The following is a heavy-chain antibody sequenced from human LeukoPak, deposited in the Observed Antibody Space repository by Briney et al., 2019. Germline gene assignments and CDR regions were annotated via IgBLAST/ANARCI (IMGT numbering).Heavy chain of an antibody. J-gene: IGHJ4*02. Sequence: PGRSLRLSCAASGVIFSSYGMPWVRQAPGKGLEWVAFISYDGSNKYYADSVKGRFTISRDNSKNTLYLQMNSLRAEDTAVYYCAKDLHYGFDYWGQGTLVTVSS. CDR1: GVIFSSYG. CDR3: AKDLHYGFDY. V-gene: IGHV3-30*18. D-gene: IGHD4-17*01. CDR2: ISYDGSNK.